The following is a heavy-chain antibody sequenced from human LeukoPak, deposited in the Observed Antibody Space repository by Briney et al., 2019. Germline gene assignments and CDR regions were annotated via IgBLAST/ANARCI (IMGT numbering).Heavy chain of an antibody. V-gene: IGHV3-23*01. J-gene: IGHJ4*02. CDR2: ISGSGGST. D-gene: IGHD3-16*01. CDR3: AKDERGLFDY. Sequence: GGYLRLSCAASGFTFSSYAMSWVRQAPGKGLEWVSAISGSGGSTYYADSVKGRFTIARDNSKNTLYLQMNSLRAEDTAVYDCAKDERGLFDYWGQGTLVTVSS. CDR1: GFTFSSYA.